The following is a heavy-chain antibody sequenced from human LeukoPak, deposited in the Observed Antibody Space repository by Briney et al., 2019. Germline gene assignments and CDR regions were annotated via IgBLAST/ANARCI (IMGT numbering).Heavy chain of an antibody. D-gene: IGHD4-17*01. V-gene: IGHV3-30-3*01. CDR3: ARVTAPEGHGDYPVDAFDI. Sequence: PGRSLRLSCAASGFTFSSYAMHWVRQAPGKGLEWVAVISYDGSNKYYADSVKGRFTISRDNSKNTLYLQMNRLRAEDTAMYYCARVTAPEGHGDYPVDAFDIWGQGTMVTVSS. CDR1: GFTFSSYA. CDR2: ISYDGSNK. J-gene: IGHJ3*02.